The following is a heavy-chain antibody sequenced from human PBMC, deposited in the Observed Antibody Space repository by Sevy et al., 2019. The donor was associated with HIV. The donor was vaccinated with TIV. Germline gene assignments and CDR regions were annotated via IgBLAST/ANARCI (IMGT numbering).Heavy chain of an antibody. CDR1: GFTFSSFS. J-gene: IGHJ4*02. D-gene: IGHD3-22*01. V-gene: IGHV3-48*02. Sequence: GGSLRLSCVASGFTFSSFSMNWVCQAPGKGLEWASYISSSSGTMYYADSVKGRFTISRDNGKNSLFLQMNSLRDEDTAVYYCARGETYYYDTSGSYTLQYWGQGTLVTVSS. CDR3: ARGETYYYDTSGSYTLQY. CDR2: ISSSSGTM.